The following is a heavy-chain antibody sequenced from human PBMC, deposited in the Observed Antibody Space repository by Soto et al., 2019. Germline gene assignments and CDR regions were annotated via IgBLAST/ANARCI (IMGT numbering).Heavy chain of an antibody. J-gene: IGHJ4*02. Sequence: GGSLRLSCVASGFTLDTFGMHWVRQAPGKGRKWVGNKTKNGNEKYYVDSVKGRFTISRDNAKNSLYLQMNSLRAEDTAVYYCARTLGYCSSTSCFYDYIWGSYRYEGYFDYWGQGTLVTVSS. CDR3: ARTLGYCSSTSCFYDYIWGSYRYEGYFDY. CDR2: KTKNGNEK. CDR1: GFTLDTFG. V-gene: IGHV3-7*01. D-gene: IGHD3-16*02.